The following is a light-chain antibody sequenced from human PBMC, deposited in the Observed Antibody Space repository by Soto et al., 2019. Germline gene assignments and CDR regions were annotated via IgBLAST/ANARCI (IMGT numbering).Light chain of an antibody. CDR1: QSISSW. CDR2: KAS. V-gene: IGKV1-5*03. Sequence: DIQMTHSPSTLSAYVGDIVTITCRASQSISSWLAWYQQKPGKAPKLLIYKASSLETGVPSRFSGSGSGTEFTLTISSLQSEDFAVYCCQQYHSWPPTFGQGTKVDIK. J-gene: IGKJ1*01. CDR3: QQYHSWPPT.